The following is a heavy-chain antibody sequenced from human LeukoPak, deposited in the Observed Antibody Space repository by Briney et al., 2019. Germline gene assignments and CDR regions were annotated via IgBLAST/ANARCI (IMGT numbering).Heavy chain of an antibody. V-gene: IGHV3-48*03. CDR2: ISSSGSTI. Sequence: GGSLRLSCAASGFTFSSYEMNWVRQAPGKGLEWVSYISSSGSTIYYADSVKGRFTISRDNAKNSLYLQMNSLKTEDTAVYYCTTAPYMVRSQNKDYYYYYMDVWGKGTTVTISS. D-gene: IGHD3-10*01. CDR3: TTAPYMVRSQNKDYYYYYMDV. J-gene: IGHJ6*03. CDR1: GFTFSSYE.